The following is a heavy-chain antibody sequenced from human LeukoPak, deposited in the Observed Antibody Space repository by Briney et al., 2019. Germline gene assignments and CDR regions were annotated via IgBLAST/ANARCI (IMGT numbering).Heavy chain of an antibody. J-gene: IGHJ6*03. D-gene: IGHD2-2*03. CDR1: GGSFSGYY. Sequence: SETLSLTCAVYGGSFSGYYWSWIRQPPGKGLEWIGYIYNGNTNYNPSLKSRVTMSVDTSKNQFSLKLSSVTAADTAVYYCARFGYCSSTSCYATNYYYMDVWGKGTTVTVSS. CDR3: ARFGYCSSTSCYATNYYYMDV. CDR2: IYNGNT. V-gene: IGHV4-59*12.